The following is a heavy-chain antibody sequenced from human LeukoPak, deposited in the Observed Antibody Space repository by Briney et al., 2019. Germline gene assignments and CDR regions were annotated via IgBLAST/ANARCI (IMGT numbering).Heavy chain of an antibody. V-gene: IGHV3-66*01. J-gene: IGHJ3*02. CDR3: ARVLRHCTNGVCYRAFDI. D-gene: IGHD2-8*01. CDR2: IYSGGST. Sequence: GGSLRLSCAASEFSVGSNYMTWVRQAPGKGLEWVSLIYSGGSTYYADSVKGRFTISRDNSKNTLYLQMNSLRAEDTAVYYCARVLRHCTNGVCYRAFDIWGQGTMVTVSS. CDR1: EFSVGSNY.